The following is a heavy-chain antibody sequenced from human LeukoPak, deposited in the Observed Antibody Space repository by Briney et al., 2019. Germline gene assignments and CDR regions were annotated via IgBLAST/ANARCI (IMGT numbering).Heavy chain of an antibody. CDR1: GYTFTTYG. CDR2: INPNSGGT. D-gene: IGHD6-13*01. Sequence: ASVKVSCKASGYTFTTYGISWVRQAPGQGLEWMGWINPNSGGTNYAQKFQGRVTMTRDTSISTAYMELSSLRSEDTAVYYCAREVLAAAGTAEQDFDPWGQGTLVTVSS. CDR3: AREVLAAAGTAEQDFDP. V-gene: IGHV1-2*02. J-gene: IGHJ5*02.